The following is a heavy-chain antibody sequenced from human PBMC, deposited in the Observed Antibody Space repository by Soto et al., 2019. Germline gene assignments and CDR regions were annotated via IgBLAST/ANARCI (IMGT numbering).Heavy chain of an antibody. CDR2: ISWNSGSL. Sequence: PGGSLRLSCAASGFTFDDYAMHWVRQVPGKGLEWVSGISWNSGSLGYADSVKGRFTISRDNAKKSLYLQMNSLRAEDTALYYCAATPDGYCSGGSCYSDYWGQGILVTVSS. CDR3: AATPDGYCSGGSCYSDY. V-gene: IGHV3-9*01. CDR1: GFTFDDYA. J-gene: IGHJ4*02. D-gene: IGHD2-15*01.